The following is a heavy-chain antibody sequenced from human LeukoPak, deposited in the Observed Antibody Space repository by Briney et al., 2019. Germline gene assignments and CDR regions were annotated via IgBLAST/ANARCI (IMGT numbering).Heavy chain of an antibody. D-gene: IGHD3-10*01. CDR3: ARERGLAYYMDV. J-gene: IGHJ6*03. CDR2: IYSGGST. Sequence: GGSLRLSCAASGFTVSSNYMSWVRQAPGKGLEWVSVIYSGGSTYYADSVKGRFTISRDNSKNTLCLQMNSLRAEDTAVYYCARERGLAYYMDVWGKGTTVTVSS. CDR1: GFTVSSNY. V-gene: IGHV3-53*01.